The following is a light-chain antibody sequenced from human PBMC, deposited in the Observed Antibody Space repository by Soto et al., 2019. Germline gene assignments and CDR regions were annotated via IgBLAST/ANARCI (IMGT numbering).Light chain of an antibody. CDR2: DAS. CDR3: QQGSNWPPGLT. V-gene: IGKV3-11*01. Sequence: ELVLPQSPATLSLSPGDRATLSCTATQSVSSYLAWYQQKPGQAPRLLIYDASNGATGIPARFSGSGSGTDFTLTISSLEPEDFAVYYCQQGSNWPPGLTFGGGTKVDI. J-gene: IGKJ4*01. CDR1: QSVSSY.